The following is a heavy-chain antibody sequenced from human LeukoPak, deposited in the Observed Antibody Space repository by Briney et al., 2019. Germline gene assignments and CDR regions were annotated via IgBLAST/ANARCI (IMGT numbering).Heavy chain of an antibody. CDR3: ASLTTADAFDI. V-gene: IGHV4-4*02. D-gene: IGHD3-22*01. CDR1: GGSISSSNW. Sequence: SETLSLTCAVSGGSISSSNWWSWVRQPPGKGLEWIGEIYHSGSTNYNPSLKSRVTISVDTSKNQFSLKLSSVTAADTAVFYCASLTTADAFDIWGQGTMVTVSS. CDR2: IYHSGST. J-gene: IGHJ3*02.